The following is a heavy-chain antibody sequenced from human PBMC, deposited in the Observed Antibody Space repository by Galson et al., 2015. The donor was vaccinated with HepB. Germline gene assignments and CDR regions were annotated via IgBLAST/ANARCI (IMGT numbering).Heavy chain of an antibody. CDR1: GFTSTTSG. CDR3: ARDYMVATWGDYYGMDV. CDR2: ISYDGSNK. Sequence: SLRLSCAASGFTSTTSGMYWVRQAPGKGLEWVAVISYDGSNKYYADSVKGRFTISRDNSKNTLYLQMNSLRAEDTAVYYCARDYMVATWGDYYGMDVWGQGTTVTVSS. J-gene: IGHJ6*02. V-gene: IGHV3-30*03. D-gene: IGHD5-12*01.